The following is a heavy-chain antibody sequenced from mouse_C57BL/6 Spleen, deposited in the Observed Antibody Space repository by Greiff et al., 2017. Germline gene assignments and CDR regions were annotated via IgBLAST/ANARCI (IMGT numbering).Heavy chain of an antibody. V-gene: IGHV14-4*01. Sequence: EVHLVESGAELVRPGASVKLSCTASGFNIKDDYMHWVKQRPEQGLEWIGWIDPENGDTEYASKFQGKATITADTSSNTAYLQLSSLTSEDTAVYYCTTRGYYGSYWGQGTLVTVSA. CDR3: TTRGYYGSY. CDR1: GFNIKDDY. D-gene: IGHD1-1*01. CDR2: IDPENGDT. J-gene: IGHJ3*01.